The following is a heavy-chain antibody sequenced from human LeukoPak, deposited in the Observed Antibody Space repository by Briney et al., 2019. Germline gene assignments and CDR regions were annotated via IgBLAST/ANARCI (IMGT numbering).Heavy chain of an antibody. D-gene: IGHD6-13*01. J-gene: IGHJ3*02. CDR2: MSAYNGNT. CDR3: ARDQSVRLLQTSSTYFKHVFAI. CDR1: GYTFTSYG. Sequence: ASEKVSCKASGYTFTSYGISWVRQDPGLGLESMGWMSAYNGNTNYAQKVQGRVTMTTDTSTSTAYMELRSLRFDDTAVYYCARDQSVRLLQTSSTYFKHVFAIWGQGSMVTVSS. V-gene: IGHV1-18*01.